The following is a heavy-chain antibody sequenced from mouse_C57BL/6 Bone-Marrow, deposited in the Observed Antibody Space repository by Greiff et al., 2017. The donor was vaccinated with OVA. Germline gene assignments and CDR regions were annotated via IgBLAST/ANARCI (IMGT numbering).Heavy chain of an antibody. CDR1: GYSITSGYY. V-gene: IGHV3-6*01. D-gene: IGHD3-2*02. CDR3: ARGKAQAIFDY. CDR2: ISYDGSN. Sequence: EVKLMESGPGLVKPSQSLSLTCSVTGYSITSGYYWNWIRQFPGNKLEWMGYISYDGSNNYNPSLKNRISITRDTSKNQFFLKLNSVTTEDTATYYCARGKAQAIFDYWGQGTTLTVSS. J-gene: IGHJ2*01.